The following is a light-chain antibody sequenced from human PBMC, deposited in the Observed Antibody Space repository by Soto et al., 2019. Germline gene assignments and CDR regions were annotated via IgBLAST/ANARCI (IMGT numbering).Light chain of an antibody. CDR2: AAS. CDR3: QQSYSDPLS. V-gene: IGKV1-39*01. Sequence: DIQMTQSPSSLSASVGDRVTITCLASQSISSYLNWYQQNPGKAPKLLIYAASSLQSGVPSRFSGSGSWTDFTLTISSLQPEDFATYYCQQSYSDPLSFGGGTKVEIK. J-gene: IGKJ4*01. CDR1: QSISSY.